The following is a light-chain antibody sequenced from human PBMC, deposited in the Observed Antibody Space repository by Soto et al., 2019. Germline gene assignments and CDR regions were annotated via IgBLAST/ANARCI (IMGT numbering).Light chain of an antibody. CDR1: QCIDNH. CDR2: AAS. Sequence: DIQMTQSPSSLSASLGDRVTITCRASQCIDNHLAWYQQKPGKAPKLLIYAASTLHSGVPSRFTGSGSGTDFTLTISSLQPEDAATYYCQKCKVAPFTFGGGTKVEI. J-gene: IGKJ4*01. V-gene: IGKV1-27*01. CDR3: QKCKVAPFT.